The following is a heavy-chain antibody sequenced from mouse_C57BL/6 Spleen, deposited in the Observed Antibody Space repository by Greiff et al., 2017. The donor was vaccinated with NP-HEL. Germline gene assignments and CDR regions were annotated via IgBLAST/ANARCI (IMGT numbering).Heavy chain of an antibody. CDR3: ASGDGKVAMDY. CDR1: GYTFTSYD. CDR2: IYPRDGST. V-gene: IGHV1-85*01. Sequence: QVQLQQSGPELVKPGASVKLSCKASGYTFTSYDINWVKQRPGPGLEWIGWIYPRDGSTKYNEKFKGKATLTVDTSSSTAYMELHSLTSEDSAVYFCASGDGKVAMDYWGQGTSVTVSS. D-gene: IGHD2-1*01. J-gene: IGHJ4*01.